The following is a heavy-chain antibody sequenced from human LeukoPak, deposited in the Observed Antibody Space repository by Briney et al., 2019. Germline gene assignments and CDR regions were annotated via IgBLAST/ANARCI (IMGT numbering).Heavy chain of an antibody. D-gene: IGHD3-22*01. CDR3: ARGRRITMIVVVTPNWYFDL. CDR2: IYYSGST. CDR1: GYSISSGYY. J-gene: IGHJ2*01. V-gene: IGHV4-38-2*02. Sequence: SETLSLTCTVSGYSISSGYYWGWIRQPPGKGLEWIGNIYYSGSTYYNPSLKSRVTISVDTSKNQFSLKLSSVTAADTAVYYCARGRRITMIVVVTPNWYFDLWGRGTLVTVSS.